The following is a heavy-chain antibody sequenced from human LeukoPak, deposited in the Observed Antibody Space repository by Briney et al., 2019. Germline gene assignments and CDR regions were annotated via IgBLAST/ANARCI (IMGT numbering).Heavy chain of an antibody. V-gene: IGHV1-69*13. CDR2: IIPIFGTA. CDR1: GGTFSSYA. Sequence: ASVKVSCKASGGTFSSYAISWVRQAPGQGLEWMGGIIPIFGTANYAQKFQGRVTITADESTSTAYMELSSLRSEDTAAYYCAEAREYYYYYGMDVWGQGTTVTVSS. D-gene: IGHD1-26*01. CDR3: AEAREYYYYYGMDV. J-gene: IGHJ6*02.